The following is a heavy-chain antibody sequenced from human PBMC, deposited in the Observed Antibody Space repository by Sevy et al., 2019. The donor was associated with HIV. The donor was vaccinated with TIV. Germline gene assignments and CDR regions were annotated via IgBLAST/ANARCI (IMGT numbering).Heavy chain of an antibody. CDR2: INHSGST. D-gene: IGHD3-3*01. CDR1: GGSFSGYY. CDR3: ASSGRVEYYDFWSGYFDY. V-gene: IGHV4-34*01. Sequence: SETLSLTCAVYGGSFSGYYWSWIRQPPGKGLEWIGEINHSGSTNYNPSLKSRVTISVDTSKNQFSLKLSSVTAADTAVYYCASSGRVEYYDFWSGYFDYWGQGTLVTVS. J-gene: IGHJ4*02.